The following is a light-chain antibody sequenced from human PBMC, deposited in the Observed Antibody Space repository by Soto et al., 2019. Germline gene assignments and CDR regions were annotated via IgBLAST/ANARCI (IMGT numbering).Light chain of an antibody. J-gene: IGKJ1*01. CDR1: QSVSSY. Sequence: EIVLTQSPATLSLSPGERATLSCRASQSVSSYLAWYQQKPGQAPRLLIYDASNRATGIPARFSGSGSGTDFTLTISSLEPEDFALYYCQQYYSTPPTFGQGTKVEIK. CDR3: QQYYSTPPT. CDR2: DAS. V-gene: IGKV3-11*01.